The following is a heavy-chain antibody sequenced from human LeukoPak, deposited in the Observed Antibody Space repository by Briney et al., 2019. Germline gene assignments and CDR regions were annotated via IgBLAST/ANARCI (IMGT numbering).Heavy chain of an antibody. CDR1: GFTFSTYN. Sequence: GRSLRLSCAASGFTFSTYNMHWVRQAPGKGLEWVAVISYDGSNKYYADPVKGRFTISRDDSKNTLYLEMNSLNAEDTAVYYCAKDRAGSWAIDYWGQGTLVTVSS. CDR2: ISYDGSNK. D-gene: IGHD6-13*01. J-gene: IGHJ4*02. V-gene: IGHV3-30*18. CDR3: AKDRAGSWAIDY.